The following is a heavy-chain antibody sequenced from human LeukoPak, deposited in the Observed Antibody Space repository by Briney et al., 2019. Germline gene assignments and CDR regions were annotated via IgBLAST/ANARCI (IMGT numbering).Heavy chain of an antibody. CDR1: GYTFTSYG. V-gene: IGHV1-18*01. CDR2: ISAYNGNT. Sequence: ASVKVSCKASGYTFTSYGISWVRQAPGQGLEWMGWISAYNGNTNYAQKLQGRVTMTTDKSTSTAYMELSSLRSEDTAVYYCAVDSSGYATPNLDYWGQGTLVTVSS. J-gene: IGHJ4*02. CDR3: AVDSSGYATPNLDY. D-gene: IGHD3-22*01.